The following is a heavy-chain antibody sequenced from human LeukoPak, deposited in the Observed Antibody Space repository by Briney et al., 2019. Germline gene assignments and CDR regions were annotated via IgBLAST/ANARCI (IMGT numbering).Heavy chain of an antibody. CDR1: GYSFTSYW. J-gene: IGHJ3*02. CDR2: IYPGDSDT. Sequence: GESLKISCKGSGYSFTSYWIGWVRQMPGKGLEWMGIIYPGDSDTRYSPSFQGQVTISADKSICTAYLQWSNLKASDTAMYYCARRGSIPERAFDIWGQETMVTVSS. V-gene: IGHV5-51*01. D-gene: IGHD1-14*01. CDR3: ARRGSIPERAFDI.